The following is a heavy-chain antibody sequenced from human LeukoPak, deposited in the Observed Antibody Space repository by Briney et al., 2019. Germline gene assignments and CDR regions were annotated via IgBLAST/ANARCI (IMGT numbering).Heavy chain of an antibody. CDR2: ISSSSSYI. CDR1: GFTFSSYS. D-gene: IGHD3-3*01. Sequence: GGSLRLSCAASGFTFSSYSMNWVRQTPGKGLEWVSSISSSSSYIYYADSVKGRFTISRDNAKNSLYLQMNSLRAEDTAVYYCARDYDFWSGYANFDYWGQGTLVTVSS. V-gene: IGHV3-21*01. CDR3: ARDYDFWSGYANFDY. J-gene: IGHJ4*02.